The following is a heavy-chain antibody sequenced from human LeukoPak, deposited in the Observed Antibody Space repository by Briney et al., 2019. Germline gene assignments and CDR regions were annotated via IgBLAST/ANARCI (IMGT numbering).Heavy chain of an antibody. Sequence: SGTLSLTCTVSGGSISSYYWSWIRQPPGKGLEWIGYIYYSGSTNYNPSLKSRVTISVDTSKNQFSLKLSSVTAADTAVYYCARDRANDSSGYSGFDYWGQGTLVTVSS. J-gene: IGHJ4*02. CDR1: GGSISSYY. CDR3: ARDRANDSSGYSGFDY. D-gene: IGHD3-22*01. V-gene: IGHV4-59*01. CDR2: IYYSGST.